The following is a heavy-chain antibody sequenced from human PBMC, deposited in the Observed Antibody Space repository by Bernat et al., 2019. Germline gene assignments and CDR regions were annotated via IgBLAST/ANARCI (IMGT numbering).Heavy chain of an antibody. J-gene: IGHJ4*02. CDR1: GFIFSSYW. Sequence: EVQLVESGGGLVQPGGSLRISCAASGFIFSSYWMSWVRQAPGKGLEWVANIKQDGSEKYYVDSLKGRFTISRDNAENSLYLQMNSLRAEDTAVYYCARGKMGDYWGPGTLVTVSS. D-gene: IGHD5-24*01. V-gene: IGHV3-7*01. CDR3: ARGKMGDY. CDR2: IKQDGSEK.